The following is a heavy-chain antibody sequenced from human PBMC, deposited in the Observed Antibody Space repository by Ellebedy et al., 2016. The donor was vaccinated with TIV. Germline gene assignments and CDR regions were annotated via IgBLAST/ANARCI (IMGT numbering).Heavy chain of an antibody. D-gene: IGHD1-26*01. V-gene: IGHV3-53*01. CDR3: ARRVGGNAFDL. CDR2: IYSANTT. CDR1: GFSVSTTY. Sequence: GGSLRLSCAASGFSVSTTYMKWVRQAPGKGLEWVSVIYSANTTYYADSVKGRFTISRDNSKKILYLEMNSLRAEDTAVYYCARRVGGNAFDLWGQGTMVTVSP. J-gene: IGHJ3*01.